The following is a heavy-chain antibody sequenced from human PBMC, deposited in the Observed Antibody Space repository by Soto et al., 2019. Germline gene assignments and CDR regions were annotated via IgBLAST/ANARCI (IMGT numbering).Heavy chain of an antibody. V-gene: IGHV4-61*01. J-gene: IGHJ3*02. CDR2: IYYSGST. CDR1: GGSVSSGSYY. Sequence: SETLSLTCTVSGGSVSSGSYYWSWIRQPPGKGLEWIGYIYYSGSTNYNPSLKSRVTISVDTSKNQFSLKLSSVTAADTAVYYCATIDAFDIWGQGTMVTVS. CDR3: ATIDAFDI.